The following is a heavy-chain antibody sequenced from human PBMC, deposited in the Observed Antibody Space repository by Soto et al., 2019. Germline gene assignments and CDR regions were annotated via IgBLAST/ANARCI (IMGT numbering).Heavy chain of an antibody. Sequence: PGESLKISCKGSGYSFTSYWISWVRQMPGKGLEWMGRIDPSDSYTNYSPSFQGHVTISADKSISTAYLQWSSLKASDTAMYYCARQAPYSSGWSSIDWFDPWGQGTLVTVSS. J-gene: IGHJ5*02. D-gene: IGHD6-19*01. V-gene: IGHV5-10-1*01. CDR3: ARQAPYSSGWSSIDWFDP. CDR1: GYSFTSYW. CDR2: IDPSDSYT.